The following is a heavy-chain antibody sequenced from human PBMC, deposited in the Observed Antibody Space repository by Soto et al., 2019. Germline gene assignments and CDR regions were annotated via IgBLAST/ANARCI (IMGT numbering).Heavy chain of an antibody. J-gene: IGHJ4*02. CDR3: AKLGSSKFKAIDY. D-gene: IGHD6-6*01. V-gene: IGHV3-30*18. Sequence: ESGGGVVQPGRSLRLSCAASGFTFSSDGMHWVRQAPGKGLEWVAVISYDGSNKYYADSVKGRFTISRDNSKNTLYLQMNSLRAEDTAVYYCAKLGSSKFKAIDYWGQGTLVTVSS. CDR1: GFTFSSDG. CDR2: ISYDGSNK.